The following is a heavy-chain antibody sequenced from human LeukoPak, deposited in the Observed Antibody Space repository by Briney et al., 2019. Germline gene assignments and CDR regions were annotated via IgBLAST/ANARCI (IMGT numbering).Heavy chain of an antibody. D-gene: IGHD2-15*01. CDR2: INHSGST. Sequence: SETLSLTCAVYGGSFSGYYWSWIRQPPGKGLEWIGEINHSGSTNYNPSLKSRVTISVDTSKNQFSLKLSSVTAADTAVYYCARDRGLLDYWGQGTLVTVSS. V-gene: IGHV4-34*01. J-gene: IGHJ4*02. CDR3: ARDRGLLDY. CDR1: GGSFSGYY.